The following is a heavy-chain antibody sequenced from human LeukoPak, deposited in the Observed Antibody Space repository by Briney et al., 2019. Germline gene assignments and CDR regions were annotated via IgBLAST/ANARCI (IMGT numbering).Heavy chain of an antibody. CDR3: ARDKSVDIVATGGFDY. V-gene: IGHV1-2*04. D-gene: IGHD5-12*01. Sequence: RASVKVSCKASGYTFTGYYMHWVRQAPGQGLEWMGWINPNSGGTNYAQKFQGWVTMTRDTSISTAYMELSRLRSDDTAVYYCARDKSVDIVATGGFDYWGQGTLVTVSS. CDR1: GYTFTGYY. CDR2: INPNSGGT. J-gene: IGHJ4*02.